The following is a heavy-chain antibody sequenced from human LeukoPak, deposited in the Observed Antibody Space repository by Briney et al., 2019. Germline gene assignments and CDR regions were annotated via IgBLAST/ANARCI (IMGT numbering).Heavy chain of an antibody. D-gene: IGHD6-13*01. J-gene: IGHJ1*01. CDR1: GYTFTSYH. CDR3: ARDQGGAAAAPGYFQH. V-gene: IGHV1-46*01. Sequence: ASVKVSCKASGYTFTSYHMHWVRQAPGQGLEWMGIINPSGGSTSYAQKFQGRVTMTRDTSTSTVYMELSSLRSEDTAVYYCARDQGGAAAAPGYFQHWGQGTLVTVSS. CDR2: INPSGGST.